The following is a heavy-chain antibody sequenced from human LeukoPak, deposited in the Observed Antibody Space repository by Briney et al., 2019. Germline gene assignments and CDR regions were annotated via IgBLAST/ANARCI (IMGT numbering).Heavy chain of an antibody. D-gene: IGHD3-9*01. J-gene: IGHJ4*02. Sequence: SGTLSLTCAVSGVSISTSEWWIWVRQPPGQGLEWIGEIHRDGRTRYNPSLTSRVTMSMDYSKNQFSLNVRFVTAADTAIYYCGKTDIYFNPIDYWGPGSLVTVSS. CDR3: GKTDIYFNPIDY. V-gene: IGHV4-4*02. CDR2: IHRDGRT. CDR1: GVSISTSEW.